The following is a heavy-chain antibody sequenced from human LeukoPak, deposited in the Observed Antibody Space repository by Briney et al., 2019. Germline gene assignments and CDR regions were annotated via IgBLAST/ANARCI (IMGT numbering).Heavy chain of an antibody. CDR1: GYSFTSYW. CDR3: ASSSDEYYYDSSGYPVQVVDY. D-gene: IGHD3-22*01. J-gene: IGHJ4*02. V-gene: IGHV5-51*01. CDR2: IYPGDSDT. Sequence: LGESLKISCKGSGYSFTSYWIGWVRQLPGKGLEWMGIIYPGDSDTRYSPSFQGQVTISADKSISTAYLQWSSLKASDTAMYYCASSSDEYYYDSSGYPVQVVDYWGQGTLVTVSS.